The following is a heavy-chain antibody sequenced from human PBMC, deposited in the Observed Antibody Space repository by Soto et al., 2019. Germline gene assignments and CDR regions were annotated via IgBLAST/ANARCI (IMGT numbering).Heavy chain of an antibody. CDR1: GGSVSSGSYY. D-gene: IGHD6-6*01. CDR2: IYYSGST. V-gene: IGHV4-61*01. J-gene: IGHJ5*02. Sequence: SETLSLTCTVSGGSVSSGSYYWSWIRQPPGKGLEWIGYIYYSGSTNYNPSLKSRVTISVDTSKNQFSLKLSSVTAADTAVYYCARTYSSSSVWFDPWGQGTLVTVSS. CDR3: ARTYSSSSVWFDP.